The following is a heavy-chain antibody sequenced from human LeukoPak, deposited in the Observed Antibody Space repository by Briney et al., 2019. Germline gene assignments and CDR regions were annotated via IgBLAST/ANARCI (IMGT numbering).Heavy chain of an antibody. D-gene: IGHD3/OR15-3a*01. CDR2: IYHSGST. V-gene: IGHV4-4*02. J-gene: IGHJ5*02. Sequence: PSETLSLTCAVSGGSISSSNWWSWVRQPPGKGLEWIGEIYHSGSTNYNPSLKSRVTISVDKSKNQFSLKLSSVTAADTAVYYCARAYGSDWDWLRSRDWFDPWGQGTLVTVSS. CDR1: GGSISSSNW. CDR3: ARAYGSDWDWLRSRDWFDP.